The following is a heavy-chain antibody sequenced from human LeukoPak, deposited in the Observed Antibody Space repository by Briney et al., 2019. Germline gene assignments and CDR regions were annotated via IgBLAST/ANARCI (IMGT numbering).Heavy chain of an antibody. V-gene: IGHV4-34*01. CDR3: ARTPLRYFDWLAHHYFDY. J-gene: IGHJ4*02. D-gene: IGHD3-9*01. Sequence: SETLSLTCAVYGGSLSGYYWSWIRQSPGKGLEWIGEINHSGSTNYNPSLKSRVTISVDTSKNQFSLKLSSVTAADTAVYYCARTPLRYFDWLAHHYFDYWGQGTLVTVSS. CDR2: INHSGST. CDR1: GGSLSGYY.